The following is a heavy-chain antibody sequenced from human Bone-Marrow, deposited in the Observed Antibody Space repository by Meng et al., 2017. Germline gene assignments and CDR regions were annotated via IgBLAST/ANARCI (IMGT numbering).Heavy chain of an antibody. D-gene: IGHD5-12*01. CDR2: INHSGST. Sequence: QVQLQQWGPGLLKPSETLSLTCAVYGGSFSGYYWSWIRQPPGKGLEWIGEINHSGSTNYNPSLKSRVTISVDTSKNQFSLKLSSVTAADTAVYYCARGFELTYDRGNDYWGQGTQVTISS. J-gene: IGHJ4*02. CDR3: ARGFELTYDRGNDY. CDR1: GGSFSGYY. V-gene: IGHV4-34*01.